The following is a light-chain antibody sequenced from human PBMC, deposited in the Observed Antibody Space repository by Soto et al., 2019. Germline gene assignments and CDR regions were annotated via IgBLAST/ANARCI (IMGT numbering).Light chain of an antibody. J-gene: IGLJ3*02. CDR2: GNT. CDR3: AAWDDSLNGGV. V-gene: IGLV1-44*01. Sequence: QSVLTQPPSASGAPGQRVTISCSGSTSNIGTDTVNWYQQLPGTAPKLLIYGNTQRPSGVPDRFSGSKSATSASLAISGRQSEDEADDYCAAWDDSLNGGVFGGGTKLTVL. CDR1: TSNIGTDT.